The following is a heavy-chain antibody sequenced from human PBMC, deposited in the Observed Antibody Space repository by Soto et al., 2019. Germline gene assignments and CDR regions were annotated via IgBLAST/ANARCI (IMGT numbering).Heavy chain of an antibody. CDR1: GASISSSNW. CDR3: ARHYYYASHYCCAMDF. V-gene: IGHV4-4*02. Sequence: SETLSLTCAVSGASISSSNWWSWVRHPPGKGLEWIGDIYHDGSTNRNPSLKSRATISVDKSKNQFSLRLTSVTAADTAVYYCARHYYYASHYCCAMDFWEQRNKVTFSS. CDR2: IYHDGST. D-gene: IGHD3-22*01. J-gene: IGHJ6*01.